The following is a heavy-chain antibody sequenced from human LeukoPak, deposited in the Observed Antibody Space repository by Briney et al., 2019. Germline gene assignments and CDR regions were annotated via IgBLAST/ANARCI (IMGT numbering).Heavy chain of an antibody. CDR1: GFTFSSYA. D-gene: IGHD3-22*01. CDR2: ISYDGSNK. Sequence: GGSLRLSCAASGFTFSSYAMHWVRQAPGKGLEWVAVISYDGSNKYYADSVKGRFTISRDNSKNTLYLQMNSLRAEDTAVYYCARYYDSSGLPDYWGQGTLVTVSS. CDR3: ARYYDSSGLPDY. J-gene: IGHJ4*02. V-gene: IGHV3-30-3*01.